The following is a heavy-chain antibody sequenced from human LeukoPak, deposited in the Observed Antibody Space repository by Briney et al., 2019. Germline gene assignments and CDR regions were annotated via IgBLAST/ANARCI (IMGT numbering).Heavy chain of an antibody. J-gene: IGHJ4*02. CDR3: AKFLPRTTVTTRMYYFDY. CDR2: ISGSGGST. D-gene: IGHD4-17*01. Sequence: GGSLRLSCAASGFTFSSYAMSWVRQAPGKGLERVSAISGSGGSTYYADSVKGRFTISRDNSKNTLYLQMNGLRAEDTAVYYCAKFLPRTTVTTRMYYFDYWGQGTLVTVSS. V-gene: IGHV3-23*01. CDR1: GFTFSSYA.